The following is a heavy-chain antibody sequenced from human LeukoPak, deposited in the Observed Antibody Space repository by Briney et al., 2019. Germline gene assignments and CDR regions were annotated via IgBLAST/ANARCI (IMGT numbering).Heavy chain of an antibody. D-gene: IGHD3-16*01. V-gene: IGHV4-38-2*02. CDR2: IYHSGST. CDR1: DYSINSGYY. Sequence: SETLSLTCTVSDYSINSGYYWGWIRQPPGKGLEWIGSIYHSGSTYYNPSLKSRVTISVDTSKNQFSLKLSSVTAADTAVYYCVKGPGPGEDYWGQGTLVTVSS. CDR3: VKGPGPGEDY. J-gene: IGHJ4*02.